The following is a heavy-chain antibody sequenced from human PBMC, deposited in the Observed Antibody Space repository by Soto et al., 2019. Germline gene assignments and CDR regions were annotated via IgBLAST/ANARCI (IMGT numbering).Heavy chain of an antibody. V-gene: IGHV3-21*06. CDR1: GFSFSSYT. CDR2: ITNRGTHT. D-gene: IGHD2-15*01. J-gene: IGHJ5*01. Sequence: GALRLSCTASGFSFSSYTMNWVRQAPGKGLQWVASITNRGTHTYSADSVKGRFTISRDNDKNSLYLQMNNLRAEDTATYYCARAHEVAWFDSWGLGTLVTVSS. CDR3: ARAHEVAWFDS.